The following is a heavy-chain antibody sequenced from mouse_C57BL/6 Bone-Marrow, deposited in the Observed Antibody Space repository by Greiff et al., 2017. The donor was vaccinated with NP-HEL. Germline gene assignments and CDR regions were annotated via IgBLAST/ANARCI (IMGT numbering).Heavy chain of an antibody. Sequence: EAELVKPGASVKLSCKASGYTFTEYTIHWVKQRSGQGLEWIGWFYPGSGSIKYNEKFKDKATLTADKSSSTVYMDLSRLSSEDSAVYFCARHGDYFGSSYGYFDVWGTGTTVTVSS. V-gene: IGHV1-62-2*01. CDR2: FYPGSGSI. J-gene: IGHJ1*03. CDR3: ARHGDYFGSSYGYFDV. CDR1: GYTFTEYT. D-gene: IGHD1-1*01.